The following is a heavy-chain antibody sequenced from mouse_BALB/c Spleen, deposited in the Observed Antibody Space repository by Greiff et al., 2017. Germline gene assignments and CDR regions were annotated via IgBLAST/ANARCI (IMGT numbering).Heavy chain of an antibody. Sequence: EVQLVESGGGLVQPGGSLKLSCAASGFTFSSYGMSWVRQTPDKRLELVATINSNGGSTYYPDSVKGRFTISRDNAKNTLYLQMSSLKSEDTAMYYCAREDRTSYAMDDWGQGTSVTVSS. J-gene: IGHJ4*01. CDR3: AREDRTSYAMDD. CDR1: GFTFSSYG. D-gene: IGHD2-14*01. V-gene: IGHV5-6-3*01. CDR2: INSNGGST.